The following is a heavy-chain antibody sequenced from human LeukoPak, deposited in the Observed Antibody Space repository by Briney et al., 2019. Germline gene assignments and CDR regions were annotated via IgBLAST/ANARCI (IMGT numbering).Heavy chain of an antibody. Sequence: HPGGSLRLSCAVSGFTFSSYAMSWVRQAPGKGLEWVSGISLDGATTYYAGSVEGRFTISRDNSKNTLYLQMNSLRAEDTALYYCAKDSATYYYGSGSYPDYWGQGTLVTVSS. V-gene: IGHV3-23*01. J-gene: IGHJ4*02. CDR1: GFTFSSYA. CDR2: ISLDGATT. D-gene: IGHD3-10*01. CDR3: AKDSATYYYGSGSYPDY.